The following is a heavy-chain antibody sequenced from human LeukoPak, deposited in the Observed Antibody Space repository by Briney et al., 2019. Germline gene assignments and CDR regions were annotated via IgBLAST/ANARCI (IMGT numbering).Heavy chain of an antibody. CDR3: ARDRGYCSSTSCYGGFDY. D-gene: IGHD2-2*01. V-gene: IGHV1-69*04. Sequence: SAKVSCKASGGTFSSYAISWVRQAPGQGLEWMGRIIPILGIANYAQKFQGRVTITADKSTSTAYMELSSLRSEDTAVYYCARDRGYCSSTSCYGGFDYWGQGTLVTVSS. J-gene: IGHJ4*02. CDR2: IIPILGIA. CDR1: GGTFSSYA.